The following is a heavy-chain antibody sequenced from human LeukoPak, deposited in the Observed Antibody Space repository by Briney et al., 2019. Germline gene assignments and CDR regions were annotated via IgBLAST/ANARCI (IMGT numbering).Heavy chain of an antibody. V-gene: IGHV4-31*03. CDR3: ARDSVEYFDY. D-gene: IGHD3-10*01. CDR1: GGSISSGGYY. CDR2: IYYSGST. Sequence: SETLSLTCTVSGGSISSGGYYWSWIRQHPGKGLEWIGYIYYSGSTYYNPSLKSRVTISVDTSKNQFSLKLSSVTAADTAVYYCARDSVEYFDYWGQGTLVTVSS. J-gene: IGHJ4*02.